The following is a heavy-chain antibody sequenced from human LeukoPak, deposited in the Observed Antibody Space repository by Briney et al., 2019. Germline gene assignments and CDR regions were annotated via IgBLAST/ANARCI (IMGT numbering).Heavy chain of an antibody. Sequence: SETLSLTCTVSGGSISSYYWSWIRQPPGKGLEWIGYIYYSGSTNYNPSLKSRVTISVDRSKNQFSLKLSSVTAADTAVYYCAGGRFGDLFDYWGQGTLVTVSS. J-gene: IGHJ4*02. CDR1: GGSISSYY. CDR2: IYYSGST. V-gene: IGHV4-59*12. CDR3: AGGRFGDLFDY. D-gene: IGHD3-10*01.